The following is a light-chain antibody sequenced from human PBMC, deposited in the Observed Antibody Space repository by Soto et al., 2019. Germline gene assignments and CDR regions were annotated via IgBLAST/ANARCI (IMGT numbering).Light chain of an antibody. V-gene: IGLV1-47*02. CDR1: SSNIGSNY. CDR3: AAWDDSLSGHVV. J-gene: IGLJ2*01. Sequence: QSVLTQPPSASGTPGPRVTISCSGSSSNIGSNYVYWYQQLPGTAPKLLIDSNNQRPSGVPDRFSGSKSGTSASLAISGLRSEDEADYYCAAWDDSLSGHVVFGGGTQLTVL. CDR2: SNN.